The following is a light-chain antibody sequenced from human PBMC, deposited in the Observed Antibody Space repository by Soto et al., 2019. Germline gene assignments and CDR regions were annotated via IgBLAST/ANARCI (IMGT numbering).Light chain of an antibody. CDR1: QGIAPY. J-gene: IGKJ4*01. CDR2: ATS. Sequence: VQMIQSPSSLSAFVGDRVTITCRASQGIAPYLAWFQQKPGKVPKLLIYATSTLQSGVPSRFSGSGSGTDFTLTINSLQPEDVGTYYCQKYNSAPLTFGGGTKVEIK. CDR3: QKYNSAPLT. V-gene: IGKV1-27*01.